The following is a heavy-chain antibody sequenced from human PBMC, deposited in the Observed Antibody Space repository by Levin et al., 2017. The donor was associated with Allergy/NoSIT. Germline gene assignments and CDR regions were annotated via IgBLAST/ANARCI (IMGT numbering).Heavy chain of an antibody. CDR3: ARSLLWFGDLLYEWWFDP. V-gene: IGHV1-18*01. CDR1: GYTFTSYR. D-gene: IGHD3-10*01. Sequence: GASVKVSCKASGYTFTSYRITWVRQAPGQGLEWMGWISGYDGNTKYAQKLQGRVTMTTDTSTTTAYMELRSLRPDDTAVYYCARSLLWFGDLLYEWWFDPWGQGTLVTVSS. CDR2: ISGYDGNT. J-gene: IGHJ5*02.